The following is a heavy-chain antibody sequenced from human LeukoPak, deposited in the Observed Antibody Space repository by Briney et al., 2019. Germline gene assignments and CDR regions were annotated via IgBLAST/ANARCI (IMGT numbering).Heavy chain of an antibody. CDR2: IKPNSGAT. CDR3: ARDEGEGDCTTTSCGWFDP. J-gene: IGHJ5*02. D-gene: IGHD2-2*01. V-gene: IGHV1-2*06. CDR1: GYTFTDYY. Sequence: ASVKVSCKASGYTFTDYYMNWVRQAPGRGLEWMGRIKPNSGATKYAQKFQGRVTMPRDSSISTAYMELSGLRSDDTAVYYCARDEGEGDCTTTSCGWFDPWGQGTLVTVSS.